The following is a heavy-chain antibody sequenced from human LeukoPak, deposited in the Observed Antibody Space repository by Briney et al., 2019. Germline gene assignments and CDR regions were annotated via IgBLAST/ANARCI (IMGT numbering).Heavy chain of an antibody. CDR2: ISTSGSTK. V-gene: IGHV3-48*03. CDR1: GFSLSSYE. Sequence: GGSLRLSCAASGFSLSSYEMNWVRQAPGKGLEWVSYISTSGSTKHYADSVKGRVTISRDNSKNSLYLQMNSLRVEDTAVYYCAREGRKDAFDIWGQGTMVTVSS. CDR3: AREGRKDAFDI. J-gene: IGHJ3*02.